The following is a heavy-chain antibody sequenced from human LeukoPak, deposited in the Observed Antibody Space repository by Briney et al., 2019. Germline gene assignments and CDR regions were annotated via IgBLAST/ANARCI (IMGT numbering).Heavy chain of an antibody. CDR1: GFTFSDYW. D-gene: IGHD3-10*01. J-gene: IGHJ4*02. V-gene: IGHV3-23*01. Sequence: GGSLRLSCAASGFTFSDYWMTWVRQAPGKGLEWVSAISGSGGSTYYADSVKGRFTISRDNSKNTLYLQMNSLRAEDTAVYYCAKDLWVGFGELSPLDYWGQGTLVTVSS. CDR2: ISGSGGST. CDR3: AKDLWVGFGELSPLDY.